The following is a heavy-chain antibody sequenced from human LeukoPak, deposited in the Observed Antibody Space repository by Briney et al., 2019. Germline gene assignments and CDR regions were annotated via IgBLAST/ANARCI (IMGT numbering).Heavy chain of an antibody. D-gene: IGHD1-14*01. CDR3: ARDQGSYHRMGFDP. J-gene: IGHJ5*02. CDR1: GGSISSGSYY. Sequence: KSSETLSLTCTVSGGSISSGSYYWSWIRQPAGKGLEWIGRIYTSGSTDYNPSLKSRLTISVDTSKNQFSLKLSSVTAADTAVYYCARDQGSYHRMGFDPWGQGTLVTVSS. CDR2: IYTSGST. V-gene: IGHV4-61*02.